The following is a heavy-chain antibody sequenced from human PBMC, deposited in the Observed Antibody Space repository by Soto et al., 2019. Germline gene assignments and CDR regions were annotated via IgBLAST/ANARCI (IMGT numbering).Heavy chain of an antibody. V-gene: IGHV4-59*01. Sequence: QVQLQESGPGLVKPSETLSLTCTVSGAFSSTYYWSWIRQPPGKGLEWIGYMNNIGRTNYNPSVKSRVTISLDTSKNQSSLKLSSVIAADTAVYYCARSFCRDAVRCNWFDPWGLGTLVTASS. D-gene: IGHD2-8*01. CDR1: GAFSSTYY. J-gene: IGHJ5*02. CDR3: ARSFCRDAVRCNWFDP. CDR2: MNNIGRT.